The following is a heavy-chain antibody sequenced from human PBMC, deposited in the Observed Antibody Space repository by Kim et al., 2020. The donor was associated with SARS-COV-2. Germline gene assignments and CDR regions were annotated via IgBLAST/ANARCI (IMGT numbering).Heavy chain of an antibody. CDR3: ARVLGGRLQAAY. J-gene: IGHJ4*02. CDR1: GGTFSSYA. D-gene: IGHD1-26*01. V-gene: IGHV1-69*04. CDR2: IIPILGIA. Sequence: SVKVSCKASGGTFSSYAISWVRQAPGQGLEWIGRIIPILGIANYAQKFQGRVTITADKSTSTAYRELSSLRSEDTAVYYCARVLGGRLQAAYWGQGTLV.